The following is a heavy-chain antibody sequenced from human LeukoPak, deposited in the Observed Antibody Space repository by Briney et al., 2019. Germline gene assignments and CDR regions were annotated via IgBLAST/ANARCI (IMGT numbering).Heavy chain of an antibody. CDR2: ISAYNGNT. D-gene: IGHD3-22*01. Sequence: GASVKVSCKASGYTFTSYGISWVRQAPGQGLEWMGWISAYNGNTNYAQKLQGRVTMTTDTSTSTAYMELRSLRSDDTAVYYCAKDVYYYDSSGFDYWGQGTLVTVSS. V-gene: IGHV1-18*01. J-gene: IGHJ4*02. CDR3: AKDVYYYDSSGFDY. CDR1: GYTFTSYG.